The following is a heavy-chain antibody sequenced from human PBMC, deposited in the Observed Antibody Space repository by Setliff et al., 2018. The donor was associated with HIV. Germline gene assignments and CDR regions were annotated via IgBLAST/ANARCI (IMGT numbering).Heavy chain of an antibody. D-gene: IGHD6-6*01. Sequence: GASVKVSCKASGYTFTSYCIHWVRQAPGQGLEWMGIINASGGSTTYAQKLQGRVTMTRDTSTSTVYMELRSLRSEDTAVYYCARDKYSSSENFDYWGQGTLVTVSS. CDR1: GYTFTSYC. J-gene: IGHJ4*02. CDR3: ARDKYSSSENFDY. CDR2: INASGGST. V-gene: IGHV1-46*04.